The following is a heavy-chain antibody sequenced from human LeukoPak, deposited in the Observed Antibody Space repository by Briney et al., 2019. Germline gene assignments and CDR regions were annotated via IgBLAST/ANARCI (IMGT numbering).Heavy chain of an antibody. D-gene: IGHD2-2*01. J-gene: IGHJ4*02. V-gene: IGHV4-59*08. Sequence: SETLSLTCTVSGGSISSYYWSWIRQPPGKGLEWNGYIYYSGSTNYNPSLKSRVTISVDTSKNQFSLKLSSVTAADTAVYYCARGYCSSTSCYFKSTHPFDYWGQGTLVTVSS. CDR3: ARGYCSSTSCYFKSTHPFDY. CDR2: IYYSGST. CDR1: GGSISSYY.